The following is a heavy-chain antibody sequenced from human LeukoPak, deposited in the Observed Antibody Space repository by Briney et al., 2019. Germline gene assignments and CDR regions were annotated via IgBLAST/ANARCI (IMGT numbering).Heavy chain of an antibody. D-gene: IGHD2-21*02. CDR1: GFTFSSYA. Sequence: GGSLRLSCAASGFTFSSYAMSWVRQAPGKGLEWVSAISGSGGSTYYADSVKGRFTISRDNSKNTLYLQMNSLKTEDTAVYYCTTDLRAYCGGDCYSGAFDIWGQGTMVTVSS. CDR2: ISGSGGST. CDR3: TTDLRAYCGGDCYSGAFDI. V-gene: IGHV3-23*01. J-gene: IGHJ3*02.